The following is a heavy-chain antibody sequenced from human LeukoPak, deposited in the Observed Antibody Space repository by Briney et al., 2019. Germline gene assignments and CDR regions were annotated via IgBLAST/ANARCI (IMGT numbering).Heavy chain of an antibody. J-gene: IGHJ6*02. CDR2: ISSSSSYI. CDR1: GFTFSSYS. Sequence: PGGSLRLSCAASGFTFSSYSMNWVRQAPGKGLEWVSSISSSSSYIYYADSVKGRFTISRDNAKNSLCLQMNSLRAEDTAVYYCARDQPGYSSGRPMDVWGQGTTVTVSS. V-gene: IGHV3-21*01. D-gene: IGHD6-19*01. CDR3: ARDQPGYSSGRPMDV.